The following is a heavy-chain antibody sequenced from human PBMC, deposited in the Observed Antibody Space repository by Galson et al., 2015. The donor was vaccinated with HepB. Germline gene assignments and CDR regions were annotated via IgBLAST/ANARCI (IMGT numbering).Heavy chain of an antibody. Sequence: SLRLSCAASGFTFSSYAMSWVRQAPGKGLEWVSAISGSGGSTYYADSVKGRFTISRDNSKNTLYLQMNSLRAEDTAVYYCARDMFDYVWGGMGYWGQGTLVTVSS. CDR2: ISGSGGST. CDR3: ARDMFDYVWGGMGY. V-gene: IGHV3-23*01. D-gene: IGHD3-16*01. CDR1: GFTFSSYA. J-gene: IGHJ4*02.